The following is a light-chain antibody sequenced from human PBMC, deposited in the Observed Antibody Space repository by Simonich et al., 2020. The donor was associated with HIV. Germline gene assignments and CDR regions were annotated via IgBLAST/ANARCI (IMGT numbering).Light chain of an antibody. V-gene: IGLV2-11*01. Sequence: QSALTQPRSVSGSPGQSVTISCTGTSSDVGGYNSVSWNQQHPGKAPKLMIYDVSKRPSGVPDRFSGSKSGNTASLTISGLQAEDEAHYYCCSYAGSYPYVFGTGTKVTVL. CDR3: CSYAGSYPYV. CDR2: DVS. CDR1: SSDVGGYNS. J-gene: IGLJ1*01.